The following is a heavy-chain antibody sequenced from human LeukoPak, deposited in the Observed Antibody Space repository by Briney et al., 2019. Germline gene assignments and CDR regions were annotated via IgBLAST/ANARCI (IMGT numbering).Heavy chain of an antibody. CDR3: ARSGRGGAFDI. D-gene: IGHD1-26*01. J-gene: IGHJ3*02. Sequence: GGSLRLSCAASGFTFSSCWMHWVRQGPGKGLVWVSRIYSDGSRTTYADSVKGRFTISGDNAKNTLYLQMNRLRAEDTAVYFCARSGRGGAFDIWGQGTMVTVSS. CDR1: GFTFSSCW. V-gene: IGHV3-74*01. CDR2: IYSDGSRT.